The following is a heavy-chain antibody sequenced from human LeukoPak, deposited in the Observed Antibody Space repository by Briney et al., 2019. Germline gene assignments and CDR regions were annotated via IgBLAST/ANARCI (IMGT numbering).Heavy chain of an antibody. V-gene: IGHV4-59*01. J-gene: IGHJ3*02. CDR2: IYYSGST. Sequence: PSETLSLTCTVSGGSISSYYWSWIRQPPGKGLEWIGYIYYSGSTNYNPSLKSRVTISVDTSKNQSSLKLSSVTAADTAVYYCARVRAYAFDIWGQGTMVTVSS. CDR1: GGSISSYY. CDR3: ARVRAYAFDI.